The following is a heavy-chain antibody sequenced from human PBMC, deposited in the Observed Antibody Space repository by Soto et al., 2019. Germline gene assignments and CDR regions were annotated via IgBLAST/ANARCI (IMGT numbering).Heavy chain of an antibody. CDR1: GFTFSTYW. D-gene: IGHD6-25*01. V-gene: IGHV3-74*01. CDR3: ARAQRPHTFDY. CDR2: INTDASST. Sequence: EVQLVESGGGLVQPGGSLRLSCAAAGFTFSTYWMHWVRQVPGEGLVWVSRINTDASSTSYADSVKGRFTISKDNAKNTLYLHMNSQRVEDTAVYYCARAQRPHTFDYWGQGTLVTVSS. J-gene: IGHJ4*02.